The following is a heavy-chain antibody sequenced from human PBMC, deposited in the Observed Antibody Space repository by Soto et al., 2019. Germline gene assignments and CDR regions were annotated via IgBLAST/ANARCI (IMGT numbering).Heavy chain of an antibody. CDR2: IIPIFGTA. D-gene: IGHD5-12*01. Sequence: ASVKVSCKASGGTFSSYAISWVRQAPGQGLEWMGGIIPIFGTANYAQKFQGRVTITADGSTSTAYMELSSLRSEDTAVYYCARDRYSGHDYDAFDIWGQGRMVTVSS. V-gene: IGHV1-69*13. CDR3: ARDRYSGHDYDAFDI. J-gene: IGHJ3*02. CDR1: GGTFSSYA.